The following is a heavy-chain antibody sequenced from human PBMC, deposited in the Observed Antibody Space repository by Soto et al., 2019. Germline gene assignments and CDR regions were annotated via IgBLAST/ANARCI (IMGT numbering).Heavy chain of an antibody. V-gene: IGHV4-34*01. CDR2: VNHRGTT. J-gene: IGHJ4*02. CDR1: GGSFSGYY. CDR3: ARGIGYCSSINCYSARRLRFDS. D-gene: IGHD2-2*01. Sequence: QVQLQQWGAGLLKPSETLSLTCAVYGGSFSGYYWTWIRQSPEKGLEWIGEVNHRGTTYYNPSIKTRVTISVHTPKNQFSLKMSSGTAADTAVYYCARGIGYCSSINCYSARRLRFDSGGQGTLVTVSS.